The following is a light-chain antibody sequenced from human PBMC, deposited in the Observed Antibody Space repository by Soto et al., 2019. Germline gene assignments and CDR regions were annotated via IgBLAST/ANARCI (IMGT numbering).Light chain of an antibody. CDR1: QRISRY. J-gene: IGKJ1*01. CDR2: AAS. Sequence: ISFRASQRISRYLNWYQQKPGKVPKLMIYAASSLQSGVPSRFSGSGSGIDFTIPLSSLHREDFVPYYRQQRSSTPLTYGQGTKVDIK. V-gene: IGKV1-39*01. CDR3: QQRSSTPLT.